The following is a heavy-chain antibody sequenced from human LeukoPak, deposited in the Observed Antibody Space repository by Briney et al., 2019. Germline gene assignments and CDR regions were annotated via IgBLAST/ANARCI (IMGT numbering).Heavy chain of an antibody. Sequence: GGSLRLSCTVSGFTVSTNSMSWVRQAPGKGLEWVSFIYSDNTHYSDSVKGRFTISRDNSKNTLYLQMNSLRAEDTAVYYCAASIPVGGYDSQYVYWGQGTLVTVSS. J-gene: IGHJ4*02. CDR3: AASIPVGGYDSQYVY. V-gene: IGHV3-53*01. D-gene: IGHD5-12*01. CDR2: IYSDNT. CDR1: GFTVSTNS.